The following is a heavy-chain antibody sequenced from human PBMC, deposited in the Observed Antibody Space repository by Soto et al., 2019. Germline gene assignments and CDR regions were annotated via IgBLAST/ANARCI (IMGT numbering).Heavy chain of an antibody. D-gene: IGHD1-26*01. Sequence: SETLSLTCTVSGGSVSSGSYYWSWIRQPPGKGLEWIGYIYYSGSTNYNPSLKSRATISVDTSKNQFSRKLSSVTAADTAVYYCARAFLSVVPSGRGWFDPWGQGTLVTVSS. V-gene: IGHV4-61*01. CDR1: GGSVSSGSYY. CDR3: ARAFLSVVPSGRGWFDP. J-gene: IGHJ5*02. CDR2: IYYSGST.